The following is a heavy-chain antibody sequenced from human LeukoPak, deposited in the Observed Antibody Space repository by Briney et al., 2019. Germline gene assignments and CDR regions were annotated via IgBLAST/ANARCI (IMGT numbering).Heavy chain of an antibody. Sequence: SETLSLTCTVSGGSIGSYYWSWIRQPPGKGLEWIGYIYYSGSTNYNPSLKSRVTISVDTSKNQFSLKLSSVTAADTAVYYCAREDSGSYDAFDIWGQGTMVTVSS. CDR3: AREDSGSYDAFDI. CDR2: IYYSGST. J-gene: IGHJ3*02. V-gene: IGHV4-59*01. CDR1: GGSIGSYY. D-gene: IGHD1-26*01.